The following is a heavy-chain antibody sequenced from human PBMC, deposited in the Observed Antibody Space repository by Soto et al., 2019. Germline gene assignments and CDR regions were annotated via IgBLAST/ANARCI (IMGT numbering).Heavy chain of an antibody. V-gene: IGHV3-13*01. J-gene: IGHJ5*02. D-gene: IGHD2-8*02. CDR1: GFTFSASD. CDR2: IGTLHDT. CDR3: ARQASYWHGGGGWLDP. Sequence: EVQLVESGGGLVQPGGSLRLSCAASGFTFSASDMHWVRQAAGKGLEWVSAIGTLHDTYYPDSVKGRFTISRDNAKNSLYLQMNSLRAGDPGVYYCARQASYWHGGGGWLDPWGQGTLVTVSS.